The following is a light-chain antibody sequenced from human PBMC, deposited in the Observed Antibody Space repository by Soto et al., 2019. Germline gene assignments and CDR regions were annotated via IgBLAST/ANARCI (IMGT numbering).Light chain of an antibody. V-gene: IGKV1-9*01. CDR1: PGISRY. Sequence: DIQMTQSPSTLSASVGERVTINCRASPGISRYLAWYQQKPGRAPKLLIYAASTLYTGVPSRFSGSGYGTDFTLTISSLQPEDFATYYCQQLNSYPLTFGGGTKVDIK. CDR3: QQLNSYPLT. J-gene: IGKJ4*01. CDR2: AAS.